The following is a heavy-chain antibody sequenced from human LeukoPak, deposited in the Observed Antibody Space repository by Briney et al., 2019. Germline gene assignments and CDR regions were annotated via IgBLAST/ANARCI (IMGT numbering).Heavy chain of an antibody. D-gene: IGHD2-15*01. CDR2: IYYSGST. J-gene: IGHJ6*03. V-gene: IGHV4-39*01. Sequence: PGGSLRLSCAASGFTFSSYEMNWVRQAPGKGLEWIGSIYYSGSTYYNPSLKSRVTISVDTSKNQFSLKLSSVTAADTAVYYCARRRILGYYYYYMDVWGKGTTVTISS. CDR3: ARRRILGYYYYYMDV. CDR1: GFTFSSYE.